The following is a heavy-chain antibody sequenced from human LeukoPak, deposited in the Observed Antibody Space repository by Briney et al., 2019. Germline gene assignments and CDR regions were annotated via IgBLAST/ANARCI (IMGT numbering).Heavy chain of an antibody. J-gene: IGHJ3*02. CDR1: GYTFTSYG. Sequence: ASVKVSCKASGYTFTSYGISWVRQAPGQGLEWMGWISAYNGNTNYAQKLQGRVTMTTDTSTSTAYMELRSLRSDDTAVYYCARGNYDSSGYYASRDAFDIWGQGTMVTVSS. D-gene: IGHD3-22*01. V-gene: IGHV1-18*01. CDR2: ISAYNGNT. CDR3: ARGNYDSSGYYASRDAFDI.